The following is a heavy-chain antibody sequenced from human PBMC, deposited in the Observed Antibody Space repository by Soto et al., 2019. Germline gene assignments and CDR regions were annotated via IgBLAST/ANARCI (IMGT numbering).Heavy chain of an antibody. V-gene: IGHV1-2*02. CDR3: ARDPRPPSGWLGFWEYGMDV. Sequence: ASVKVSSKAPGFTDNYIHRVRQAPGQGLEWMGWVNPDNGGTTSAQKFQGRVTMTRDTSVTTAYMDLSRLTSDDTAVYYCARDPRPPSGWLGFWEYGMDVWGQGTTVTVSS. CDR2: VNPDNGGT. J-gene: IGHJ6*02. CDR1: GFTDNY. D-gene: IGHD3-3*01.